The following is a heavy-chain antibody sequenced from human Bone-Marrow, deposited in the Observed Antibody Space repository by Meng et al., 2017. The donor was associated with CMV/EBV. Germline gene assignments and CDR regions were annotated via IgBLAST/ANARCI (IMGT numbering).Heavy chain of an antibody. CDR3: ARDRVTMVRGVGYYYYGMDV. D-gene: IGHD3-10*01. Sequence: ASVKVSCKASGYTFTGYFLHWMRQAPGQGLEWMGWIDPSSGGTNSAQKFQGRVTMTRDTSISTAYMELSRLRSDDTAVYYCARDRVTMVRGVGYYYYGMDVWGQGTTVTVSS. V-gene: IGHV1-2*02. CDR2: IDPSSGGT. CDR1: GYTFTGYF. J-gene: IGHJ6*02.